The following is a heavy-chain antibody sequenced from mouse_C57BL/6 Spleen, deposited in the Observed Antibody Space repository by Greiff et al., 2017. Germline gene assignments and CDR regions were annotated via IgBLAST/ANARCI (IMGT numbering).Heavy chain of an antibody. CDR3: ARAGNGSSFFWFAY. J-gene: IGHJ3*01. V-gene: IGHV1-18*01. Sequence: VQLQQSGPELVKPGASVKIPCRASGYTFTDYNMDWAKQSHGKSLEWIGDINPNNGGTIYNQKFKGKATLTVDKSSSTAYMELRSLTSEDTAVYYCARAGNGSSFFWFAYWGQGTLVTVSA. CDR2: INPNNGGT. CDR1: GYTFTDYN. D-gene: IGHD1-1*01.